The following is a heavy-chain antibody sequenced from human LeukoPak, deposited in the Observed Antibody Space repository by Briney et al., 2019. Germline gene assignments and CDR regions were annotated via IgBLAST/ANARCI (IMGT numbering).Heavy chain of an antibody. CDR2: INHSGST. J-gene: IGHJ5*02. CDR3: GRGRRVDSCPFNWSDP. CDR1: GGSFSGYY. Sequence: SETLSLTCAVYGGSFSGYYWSWIRQPPGKGLEWIGEINHSGSTNYNPSLKSRVTISVDTSKNQFSLKLSSVTAADTAVYYCGRGRRVDSCPFNWSDPWGQGKLVTVSS. V-gene: IGHV4-34*01. D-gene: IGHD5-12*01.